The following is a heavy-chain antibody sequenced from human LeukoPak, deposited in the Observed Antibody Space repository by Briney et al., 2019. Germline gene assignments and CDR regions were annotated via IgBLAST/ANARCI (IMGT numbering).Heavy chain of an antibody. Sequence: GGSLRLSCAASGFTFSSYEMNWVRQAPGKGLEWVSYISSSSSTIYYADSVKGRFTISRDNAKNSLYLQMNSLRAEDTAVYYCARGIVGASFDYWGQGTLVTVSS. D-gene: IGHD1-26*01. CDR1: GFTFSSYE. J-gene: IGHJ4*02. CDR3: ARGIVGASFDY. CDR2: ISSSSSTI. V-gene: IGHV3-48*03.